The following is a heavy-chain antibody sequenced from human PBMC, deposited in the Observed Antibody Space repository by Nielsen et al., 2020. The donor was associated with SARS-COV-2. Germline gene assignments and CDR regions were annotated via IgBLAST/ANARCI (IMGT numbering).Heavy chain of an antibody. J-gene: IGHJ4*02. V-gene: IGHV1-8*01. CDR2: MNPNSGNT. CDR1: GYTFASYD. CDR3: ARGDRYYYGSGSYLDY. D-gene: IGHD3-10*01. Sequence: ASMKVSCKASGYTFASYDINWVRQATGQGLEWMGWMNPNSGNTGYAQKFQGRVTMTRNTSISTAYMELSSLRSEDTAVYYCARGDRYYYGSGSYLDYWGQGTLVTVSS.